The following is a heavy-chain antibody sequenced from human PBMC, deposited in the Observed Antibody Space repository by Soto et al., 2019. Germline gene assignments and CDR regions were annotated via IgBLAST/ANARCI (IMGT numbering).Heavy chain of an antibody. CDR3: ARDSIIVVPDYYYYYGMDV. CDR2: IYYSGST. D-gene: IGHD3-22*01. J-gene: IGHJ6*02. V-gene: IGHV4-61*01. Sequence: KTSEPLSLTCTDSGGAVSSGSYYCSWIRHPPGKGLEWIGNIYYSGSTNYNPSRKSRVTISVDTSKNQYSLKLSSVTAADTAVYYCARDSIIVVPDYYYYYGMDVWGQGTTVTVSS. CDR1: GGAVSSGSYY.